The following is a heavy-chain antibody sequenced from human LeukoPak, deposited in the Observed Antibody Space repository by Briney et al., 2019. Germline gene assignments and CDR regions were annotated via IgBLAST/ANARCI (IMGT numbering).Heavy chain of an antibody. J-gene: IGHJ3*02. CDR2: ITSNGSTI. CDR3: AREGRYYGSGSHRDGFDI. CDR1: GFTFSRYE. D-gene: IGHD3-10*01. V-gene: IGHV3-48*03. Sequence: GGSLRLSCAASGFTFSRYEMNWVRQAPGKGLEWVSYITSNGSTIYYADSVKGRFTISRHNAKNSLYLQMNSLRAEDTAVYYCAREGRYYGSGSHRDGFDIWGQGTMVTVSS.